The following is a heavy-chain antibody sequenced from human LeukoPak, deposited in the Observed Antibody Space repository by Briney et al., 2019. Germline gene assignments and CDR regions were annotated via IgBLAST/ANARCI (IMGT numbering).Heavy chain of an antibody. Sequence: SETLSLTCAVSGYSISSGYYWGWIRQPPGKGLEWIGSIYHSGSTYYNPSLKSRVTISVDTSKNQFSLKLSSVTAADTAVYYCARDSFSSYVFGPWGQGTLVTVSS. CDR2: IYHSGST. CDR1: GYSISSGYY. D-gene: IGHD1-26*01. CDR3: ARDSFSSYVFGP. V-gene: IGHV4-38-2*02. J-gene: IGHJ5*02.